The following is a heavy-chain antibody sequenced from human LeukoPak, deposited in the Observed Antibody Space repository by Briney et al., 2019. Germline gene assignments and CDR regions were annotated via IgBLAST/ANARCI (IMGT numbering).Heavy chain of an antibody. CDR1: GGSLSSYY. J-gene: IGHJ4*02. CDR2: IYHSGST. Sequence: SETLSLTCTVSGGSLSSYYWNWIRQPPGKGLEWIGSIYHSGSTYYNPSLKSRVTISVDTSNNQYSLKLSSVTAADTAVYYCARTRYYYNSRSYGAPYYFDYWGQGTLVTVSS. D-gene: IGHD3-10*01. V-gene: IGHV4-59*04. CDR3: ARTRYYYNSRSYGAPYYFDY.